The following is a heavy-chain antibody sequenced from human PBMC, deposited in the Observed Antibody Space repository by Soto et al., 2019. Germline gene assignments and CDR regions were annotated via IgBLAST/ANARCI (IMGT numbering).Heavy chain of an antibody. CDR2: IIPIFGTA. CDR1: GGTFSSYA. J-gene: IGHJ6*02. Sequence: SVKVSCKASGGTFSSYAISWVRQAPGQGLEWMGGIIPIFGTANYAQKFQGRVTITADESTSTAYMELSSLRPEDTAVYYCASKEGYCSSTSCYTRLYYYYGMDVWGQGTTVTAP. D-gene: IGHD2-2*02. V-gene: IGHV1-69*13. CDR3: ASKEGYCSSTSCYTRLYYYYGMDV.